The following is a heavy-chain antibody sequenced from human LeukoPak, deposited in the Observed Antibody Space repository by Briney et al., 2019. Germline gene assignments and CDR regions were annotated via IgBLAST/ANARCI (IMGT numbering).Heavy chain of an antibody. Sequence: SQTLSLTCAISGDSVSSNSVTWNWIRQSPSRGLEWLGRTYYRSTRYNDYAVSVRGRITVNPDTSKNQFSLHLNSVTPEDTAVYYCARRLTQYDCFDPWGQGILITVSS. CDR2: TYYRSTRYN. V-gene: IGHV6-1*01. J-gene: IGHJ5*02. CDR3: ARRLTQYDCFDP. D-gene: IGHD2-2*01. CDR1: GDSVSSNSVT.